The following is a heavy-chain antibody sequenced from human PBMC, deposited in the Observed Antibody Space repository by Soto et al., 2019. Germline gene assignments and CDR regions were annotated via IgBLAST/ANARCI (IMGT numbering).Heavy chain of an antibody. V-gene: IGHV1-3*01. CDR3: ARGITMVRGAPGPNWFDP. CDR2: INAGNGNT. CDR1: GYTFTSYA. D-gene: IGHD3-10*01. J-gene: IGHJ5*02. Sequence: QVPLVQSGAEVKKPGASVKVSCKASGYTFTSYAMHWVRQAPGQRLEWMGWINAGNGNTKYSQKFQGRVTITRDTSASTAYMELSSLRSEDTAVYYCARGITMVRGAPGPNWFDPWGQGTLVTVSS.